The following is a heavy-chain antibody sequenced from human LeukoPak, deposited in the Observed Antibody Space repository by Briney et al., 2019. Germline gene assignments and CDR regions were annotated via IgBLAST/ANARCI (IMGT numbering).Heavy chain of an antibody. CDR1: GYTFTGYY. D-gene: IGHD4-17*01. CDR2: INPNSGGT. CDR3: AISTVTLRVFDY. Sequence: ASVKVSCKASGYTFTGYYMHWVRQAPGQGLEWMGRINPNSGGTNYAQKFQGRVTMTRDTSISTAYMELSRLRSDDTAVYYCAISTVTLRVFDYWGRGTLVTVSS. J-gene: IGHJ4*02. V-gene: IGHV1-2*06.